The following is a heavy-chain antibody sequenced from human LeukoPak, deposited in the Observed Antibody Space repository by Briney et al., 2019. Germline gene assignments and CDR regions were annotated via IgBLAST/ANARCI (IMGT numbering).Heavy chain of an antibody. J-gene: IGHJ4*02. CDR3: AKIAETSGSYGQGYDY. CDR1: GFTFTTYW. V-gene: IGHV3-23*01. D-gene: IGHD1-26*01. CDR2: ISGSGGST. Sequence: GGSLRLSCAASGFTFTTYWMSWVRQAPGKGLEWVSAISGSGGSTYYADSVKGRFTISRDNSKNTLYLQMNSLRAEDTAIYYCAKIAETSGSYGQGYDYWGQGTLVTVSS.